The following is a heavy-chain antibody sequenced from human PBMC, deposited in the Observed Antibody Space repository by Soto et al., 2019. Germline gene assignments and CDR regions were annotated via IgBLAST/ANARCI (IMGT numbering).Heavy chain of an antibody. CDR1: GYTFTSYG. CDR2: ISAYNGNT. CDR3: ARETLLSNYYDSSGYYSDY. Sequence: QVQLVQSGAEVKKPGASVKVSCKASGYTFTSYGISWVRQAPGQGLEWMGWISAYNGNTNYAQKLQGRVTMTTDTSTSTAYIELRGLRSDDTAVYYCARETLLSNYYDSSGYYSDYWGQGTLVTVSS. J-gene: IGHJ4*02. V-gene: IGHV1-18*01. D-gene: IGHD3-22*01.